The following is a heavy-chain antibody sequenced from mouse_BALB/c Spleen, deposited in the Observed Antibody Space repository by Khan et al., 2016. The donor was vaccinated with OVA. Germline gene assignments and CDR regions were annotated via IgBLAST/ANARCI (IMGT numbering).Heavy chain of an antibody. CDR1: GYTFSSYY. CDR2: INPNNGGT. CDR3: TRSGYGSFAY. V-gene: IGHV1S81*02. Sequence: VELVESGAELVKPGASVKLSCKASGYTFSSYYMYWVKQRPGQGLEWIGEINPNNGGTNFNQNFKSKATLTVDKSSSTAFMQLSSLTSEASAVYYCTRSGYGSFAYWGQGTLVTVSA. J-gene: IGHJ3*01. D-gene: IGHD2-2*01.